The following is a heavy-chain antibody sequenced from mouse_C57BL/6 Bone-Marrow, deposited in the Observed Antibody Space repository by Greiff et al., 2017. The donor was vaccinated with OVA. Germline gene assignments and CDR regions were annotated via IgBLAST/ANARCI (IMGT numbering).Heavy chain of an antibody. Sequence: VQLKESGPELVKPGASVKISCKASGYTFTDYYMNWVKQSHGKSLEWIGDINPNNGGTSYNQKFKGKATLTVDKSSSTAYMELRSLTSEDSAVYYCASPILWYFDVWGTGTTVTVSS. CDR2: INPNNGGT. CDR1: GYTFTDYY. CDR3: ASPILWYFDV. V-gene: IGHV1-26*01. J-gene: IGHJ1*03.